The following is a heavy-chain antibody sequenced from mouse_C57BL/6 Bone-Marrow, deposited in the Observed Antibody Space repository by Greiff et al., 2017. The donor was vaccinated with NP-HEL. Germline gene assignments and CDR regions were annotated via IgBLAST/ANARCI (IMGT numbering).Heavy chain of an antibody. D-gene: IGHD2-3*01. Sequence: QVQLQQSGAELARPGASVKMSCKASGYTFTSYPMHWVKQRPGQGLEWIGYINPSSGYTKYNQKFKGKATLTADKSSSTAYMQLRSLTSEDAAVDYCARAYDGYGYFDYWGQGTTLTVSS. CDR1: GYTFTSYP. V-gene: IGHV1-4*01. CDR3: ARAYDGYGYFDY. CDR2: INPSSGYT. J-gene: IGHJ2*01.